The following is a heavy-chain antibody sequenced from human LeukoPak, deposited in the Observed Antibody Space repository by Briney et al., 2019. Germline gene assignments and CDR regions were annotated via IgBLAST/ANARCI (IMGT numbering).Heavy chain of an antibody. J-gene: IGHJ4*02. V-gene: IGHV4-4*02. D-gene: IGHD2-2*01. CDR2: IYHSGST. CDR1: GGSISSSNW. Sequence: SGTLSLTCAVSGGSISSSNWWSWVRQPPGKGLEWIGEIYHSGSTNYNPSLKSRVTISVDTSKIQFSLKLSSVTAADTAVYYCARHDSEVPAGSNREYYFDYWGQGTLVTVSS. CDR3: ARHDSEVPAGSNREYYFDY.